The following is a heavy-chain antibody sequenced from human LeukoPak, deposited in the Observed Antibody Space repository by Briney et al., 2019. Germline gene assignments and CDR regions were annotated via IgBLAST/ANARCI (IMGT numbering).Heavy chain of an antibody. Sequence: SETLSLTCAVYGGSFSGYYWSWIRQPPGKGLEWIGEINHSGSTNYNPSLKSRVTISVDTSKNQFPLKLSSVTAADTAVYYCARVGGYCSSTSCYTNFDYWGQGTLVTVSS. CDR2: INHSGST. CDR1: GGSFSGYY. D-gene: IGHD2-2*02. CDR3: ARVGGYCSSTSCYTNFDY. J-gene: IGHJ4*02. V-gene: IGHV4-34*01.